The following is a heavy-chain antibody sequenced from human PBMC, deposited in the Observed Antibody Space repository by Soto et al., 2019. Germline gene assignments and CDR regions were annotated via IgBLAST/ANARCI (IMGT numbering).Heavy chain of an antibody. Sequence: SETLSLTCTVSGGSISSGGYYWSWIRQHPGKGLEWIGYIYYSGSTYYNPSLKSRVTISVDTSKNHFSLKLSSVTAADTAVYYCARAPLTYYYDSSGYYFDYWGQGTLVTVSS. V-gene: IGHV4-31*03. CDR2: IYYSGST. J-gene: IGHJ4*02. D-gene: IGHD3-22*01. CDR3: ARAPLTYYYDSSGYYFDY. CDR1: GGSISSGGYY.